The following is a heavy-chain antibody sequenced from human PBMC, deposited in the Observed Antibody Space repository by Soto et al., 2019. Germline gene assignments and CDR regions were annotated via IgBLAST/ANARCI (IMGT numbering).Heavy chain of an antibody. CDR1: GYSISSGYY. J-gene: IGHJ6*01. CDR2: IYHSGST. CDR3: ASGIDFYYAMDV. Sequence: SETLSLTCAVSGYSISSGYYWGWIRQPPGKGLEWIGSIYHSGSTYYNASPKSRVTISVDTSKNQFSLKLTSVTDADTAVYYCASGIDFYYAMDVWGQGTTVTVSS. V-gene: IGHV4-38-2*01.